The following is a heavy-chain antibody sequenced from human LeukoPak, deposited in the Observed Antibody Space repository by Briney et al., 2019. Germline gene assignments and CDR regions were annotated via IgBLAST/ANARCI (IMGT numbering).Heavy chain of an antibody. V-gene: IGHV4-34*01. CDR1: GFMFSTYW. Sequence: GSLRLSCTASGFMFSTYWMTWIRQPPGKGLEWIGEINHSGSTNYNPSLKSRVTISVDTSKNQFSLKLSSVTAADTAVYYCARGSAGRYFDYWGQGTLVTVPS. CDR3: ARGSAGRYFDY. J-gene: IGHJ4*02. D-gene: IGHD3-10*01. CDR2: INHSGST.